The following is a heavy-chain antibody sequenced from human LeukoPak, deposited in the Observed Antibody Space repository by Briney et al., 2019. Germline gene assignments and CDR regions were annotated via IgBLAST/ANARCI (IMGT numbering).Heavy chain of an antibody. J-gene: IGHJ1*01. V-gene: IGHV4-4*02. CDR1: GGSISSSNW. CDR3: ARVRDGAEYFQH. Sequence: PSETLSLTCAVSGGSISSSNWWSWVRQPPGKGLEWIGEIYHGGSTNYNPSLKSRVTISVDKSKNQFSLKLSSVTAADTAVYYCARVRDGAEYFQHWARAPWSPSPQ. CDR2: IYHGGST. D-gene: IGHD5-24*01.